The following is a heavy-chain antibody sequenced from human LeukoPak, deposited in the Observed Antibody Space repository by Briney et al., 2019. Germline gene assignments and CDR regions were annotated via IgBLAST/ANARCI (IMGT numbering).Heavy chain of an antibody. Sequence: GGSLRLSCAASGFTLRNYWTSWVRQARGKGLVWIANINEYGTPTYADSVKGRFNISRDNARDTLYLQKKRRRGDATAVYYCARVRGGNRGRGTQVTVSS. CDR2: INEYGTP. D-gene: IGHD3-10*01. CDR1: GFTLRNYW. J-gene: IGHJ1*01. CDR3: ARVRGGN. V-gene: IGHV3-74*01.